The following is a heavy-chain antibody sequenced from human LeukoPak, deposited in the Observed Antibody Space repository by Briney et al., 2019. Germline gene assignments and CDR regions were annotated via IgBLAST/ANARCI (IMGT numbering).Heavy chain of an antibody. CDR2: ISSSSSTI. CDR1: GFTFSSYS. CDR3: ARGISYYYYYMDV. V-gene: IGHV3-48*04. J-gene: IGHJ6*03. Sequence: PGGSLRLSCAASGFTFSSYSMNWVRQAPGKGLEWLSYISSSSSTIYYADSVKGRFTISRDNAKNSLYLQMNSPRAEDTAVYYCARGISYYYYYMDVWGKGTTVTVSS.